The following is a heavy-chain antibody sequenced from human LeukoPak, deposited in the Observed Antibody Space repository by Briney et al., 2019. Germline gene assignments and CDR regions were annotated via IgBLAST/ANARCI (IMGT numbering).Heavy chain of an antibody. J-gene: IGHJ4*02. CDR3: ARDLQLWTTRDTRGGAQVGY. V-gene: IGHV4-34*01. Sequence: PSETLSLTCAVYGVSFSGYYWSWIRQPPGKGLEWIGEINHSGSTNYNPSLKSRVTISVDTSKNQFSLELSSVTAADTAVYYCARDLQLWTTRDTRGGAQVGYWGQGTLVTVSS. CDR1: GVSFSGYY. CDR2: INHSGST. D-gene: IGHD5-18*01.